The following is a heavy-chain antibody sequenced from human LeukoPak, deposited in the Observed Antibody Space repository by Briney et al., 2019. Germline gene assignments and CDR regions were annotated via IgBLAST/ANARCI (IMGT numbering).Heavy chain of an antibody. V-gene: IGHV3-21*01. J-gene: IGHJ6*03. CDR2: ISSSSSYI. CDR3: ARDSSITLYYYMDV. D-gene: IGHD1-14*01. CDR1: GFTFSSYS. Sequence: GGSLRLSCAASGFTFSSYSMNWVRQAPGKGLEWVSSISSSSSYIYYADSVKGRFTISRDNAKNSLYLQMNSLRAEDTAVYYCARDSSITLYYYMDVWGKGTTVTVSS.